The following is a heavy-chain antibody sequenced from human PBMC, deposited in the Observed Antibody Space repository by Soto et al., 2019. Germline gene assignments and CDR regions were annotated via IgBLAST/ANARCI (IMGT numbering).Heavy chain of an antibody. V-gene: IGHV5-51*01. CDR3: ARLPYCGGDCYSKYYYYYYGMDV. D-gene: IGHD2-21*02. Sequence: GESLKISCKGSGYSFTSYWIGWVRQMPGKGLEWMGIIYPGDSDTRYSPSFQGQVTISADKSISTAYLQWSSLKAPDTAMYYCARLPYCGGDCYSKYYYYYYGMDVWGQGTTVTAP. CDR2: IYPGDSDT. J-gene: IGHJ6*02. CDR1: GYSFTSYW.